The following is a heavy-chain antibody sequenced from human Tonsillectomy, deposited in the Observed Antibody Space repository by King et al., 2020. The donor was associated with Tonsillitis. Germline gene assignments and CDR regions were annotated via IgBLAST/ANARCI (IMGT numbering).Heavy chain of an antibody. Sequence: EVQLVESGGSLVQPGGSLRISCAASGFTFSSYAMSWVRQAPGKGLEWVSAISGSGGSTYYADSVKGRFTISRDNSKNTLYLQMNSLRAEDTAVYYCAKARGPYSYGYDAFDIWGQGTMVTVSS. V-gene: IGHV3-23*04. CDR3: AKARGPYSYGYDAFDI. D-gene: IGHD5-18*01. CDR2: ISGSGGST. J-gene: IGHJ3*02. CDR1: GFTFSSYA.